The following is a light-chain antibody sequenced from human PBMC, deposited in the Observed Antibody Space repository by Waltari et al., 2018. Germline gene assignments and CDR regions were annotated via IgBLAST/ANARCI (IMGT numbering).Light chain of an antibody. V-gene: IGLV2-11*01. J-gene: IGLJ2*01. CDR3: CSYAGSYNVV. CDR2: DVS. Sequence: QSALTQPRSVSGSPGQSVTISCTGTSSDVGGYNHVTWYKQHPGKAPKLMIYDVSKRPSGVPDRFSGSKSGNTASLTISGLQAEDEADYYCCSYAGSYNVVFGGGTKLTVL. CDR1: SSDVGGYNH.